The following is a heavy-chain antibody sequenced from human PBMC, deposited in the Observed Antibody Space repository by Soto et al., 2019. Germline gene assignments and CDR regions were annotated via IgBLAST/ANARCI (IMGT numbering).Heavy chain of an antibody. CDR3: AKGHSSGWDFDY. D-gene: IGHD6-19*01. CDR1: GFTFSSYA. Sequence: GSLRLSCAASGFTFSSYAMSWVRQAPGKGLEWVSAISGSGGSTYYADSVKGRFTISRDNSKNTLYLQMNSLRAEDTAVYYCAKGHSSGWDFDYWGQGTLVTVSS. J-gene: IGHJ4*02. CDR2: ISGSGGST. V-gene: IGHV3-23*01.